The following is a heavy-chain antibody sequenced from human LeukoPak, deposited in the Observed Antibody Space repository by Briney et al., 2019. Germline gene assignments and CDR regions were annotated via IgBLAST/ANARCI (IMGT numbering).Heavy chain of an antibody. CDR2: INPNSGGT. D-gene: IGHD3-22*01. V-gene: IGHV1-2*02. CDR1: GYTFTGYY. CDR3: ARAAYYYDSSGYYLPGDY. J-gene: IGHJ4*02. Sequence: ASVKVSCKASGYTFTGYYMHWVRQAPGQGLEWMGWINPNSGGTNYAQKFQGRVTMTRDTSISTAYMELSRLRSDDTAVYYCARAAYYYDSSGYYLPGDYWGQGTMVTVSS.